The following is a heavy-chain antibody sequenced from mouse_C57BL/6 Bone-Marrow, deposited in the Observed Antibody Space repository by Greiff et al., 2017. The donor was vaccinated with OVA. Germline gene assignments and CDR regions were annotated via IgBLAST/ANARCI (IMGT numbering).Heavy chain of an antibody. CDR1: GYTFTSYW. CDR2: IYPGSGST. Sequence: QVQLKQPGAELVKPGASVKMSCKASGYTFTSYWITWVKQRPGQGLEWIGDIYPGSGSTNYNEKFKSKATLTVDTSSSTAYMQLSSLTSEDSAVYYCARGTRDYELDYWGQGTTLTVSS. V-gene: IGHV1-55*01. CDR3: ARGTRDYELDY. J-gene: IGHJ2*01. D-gene: IGHD2-4*01.